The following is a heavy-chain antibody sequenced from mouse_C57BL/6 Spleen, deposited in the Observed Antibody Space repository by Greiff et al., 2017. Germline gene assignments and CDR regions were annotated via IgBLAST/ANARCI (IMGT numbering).Heavy chain of an antibody. J-gene: IGHJ3*01. CDR2: ISSGSSTI. Sequence: DVQLQESGGGLVKPGGSLKLSCAASGFTFSDYGMHWVRQAPEKGLEWVAYISSGSSTIYYADTVKGRFTISRDNAKNTLFLQMTSLRSEDTAMYYCARNYYGNYGFAYWGQGTLVTVSA. V-gene: IGHV5-17*01. CDR3: ARNYYGNYGFAY. D-gene: IGHD2-1*01. CDR1: GFTFSDYG.